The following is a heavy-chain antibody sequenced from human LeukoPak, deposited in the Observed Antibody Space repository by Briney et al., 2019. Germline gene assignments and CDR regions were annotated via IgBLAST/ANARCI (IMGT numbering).Heavy chain of an antibody. CDR3: ASLYDSSGYFNY. CDR2: TYYRSKWHN. J-gene: IGHJ4*02. CDR1: GDSVSNKNTA. V-gene: IGHV6-1*01. Sequence: SQTLSLTCAISGDSVSNKNTAWNWIRQSPSRGLEWLGRTYYRSKWHNTYAASVKSRITINPDTSKNQFSLQLNSVTPEDTAVYYCASLYDSSGYFNYWGQGTLVTVSS. D-gene: IGHD3-22*01.